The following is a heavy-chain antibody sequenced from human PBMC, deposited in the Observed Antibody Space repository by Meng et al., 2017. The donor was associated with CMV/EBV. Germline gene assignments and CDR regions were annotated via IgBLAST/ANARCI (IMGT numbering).Heavy chain of an antibody. CDR1: GFTFSSYS. Sequence: LRLSCAASGFTFSSYSMNWVRQAPGKGLEWVSYISSSSSTIYYADSVKGRFTISRDNAKNSLYLQMNSLRAEDTAVYYCAREDIVVVPAASYYGMDVWGQGTTVTVSS. D-gene: IGHD2-2*01. CDR3: AREDIVVVPAASYYGMDV. V-gene: IGHV3-48*04. CDR2: ISSSSSTI. J-gene: IGHJ6*02.